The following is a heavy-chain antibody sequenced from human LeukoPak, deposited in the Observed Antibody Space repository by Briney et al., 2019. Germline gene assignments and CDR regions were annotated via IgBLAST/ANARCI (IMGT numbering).Heavy chain of an antibody. V-gene: IGHV3-21*01. CDR3: ARDLRGYYYDSSGGGF. CDR2: ISSSSSYI. Sequence: GGSLRLSCAASGFTFSSYSMNWVRQAPGKGLEWVSSISSSSSYIYYADSAKGRFTISRDNAKNSLYLQMNSLRAEDTAVYYCARDLRGYYYDSSGGGFWGQGTLVTVSS. J-gene: IGHJ4*02. D-gene: IGHD3-22*01. CDR1: GFTFSSYS.